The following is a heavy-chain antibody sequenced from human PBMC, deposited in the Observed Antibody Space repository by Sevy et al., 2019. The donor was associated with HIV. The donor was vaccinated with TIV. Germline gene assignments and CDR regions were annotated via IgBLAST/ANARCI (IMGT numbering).Heavy chain of an antibody. CDR3: AKKMGGGSGMAFLVDY. Sequence: GGSLRLSCAASGFTISRFAMGWVRQAPGKGLDWISVISGTGDHPYYADSVKGRLTISRDNSKNTLFLQMNSLRAEDTAIFYCAKKMGGGSGMAFLVDYWGQGTLVTVSS. CDR1: GFTISRFA. J-gene: IGHJ4*02. D-gene: IGHD5-18*01. CDR2: ISGTGDHP. V-gene: IGHV3-23*01.